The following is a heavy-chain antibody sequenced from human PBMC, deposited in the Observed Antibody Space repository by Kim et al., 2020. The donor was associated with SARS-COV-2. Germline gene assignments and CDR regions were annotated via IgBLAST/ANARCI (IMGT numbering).Heavy chain of an antibody. J-gene: IGHJ2*01. CDR2: ISWNSGSI. CDR1: GFTFDDYA. Sequence: GGSLRLSCAASGFTFDDYAMHWVRQAPGKGLEWVSGISWNSGSIGYADSVKGRFTISRDNAKNSLYLQMNSLRAEDTALYYCAKDKGAVAGPYWYFDLWGRGTLVTVSS. V-gene: IGHV3-9*01. D-gene: IGHD6-19*01. CDR3: AKDKGAVAGPYWYFDL.